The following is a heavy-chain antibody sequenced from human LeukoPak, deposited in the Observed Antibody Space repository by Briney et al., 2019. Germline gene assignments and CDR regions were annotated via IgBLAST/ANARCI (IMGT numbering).Heavy chain of an antibody. Sequence: GGSLILSCAASGFTFSSYAMHWVRQAPGKGLEYVSAISSNGGSTYYANSVKGRFTISRDNSKNTLYLQMGSLRAEDMAVYYCARVSENDYSPPDYWGQGTLVTVSS. CDR2: ISSNGGST. CDR1: GFTFSSYA. J-gene: IGHJ4*02. V-gene: IGHV3-64*01. D-gene: IGHD4-11*01. CDR3: ARVSENDYSPPDY.